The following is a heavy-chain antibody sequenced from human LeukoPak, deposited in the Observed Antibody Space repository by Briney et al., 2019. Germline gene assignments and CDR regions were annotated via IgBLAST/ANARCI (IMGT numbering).Heavy chain of an antibody. Sequence: SGTLSLTCAVSGGSISSYYCSWIRQPPGTGLEWIGYIYYSGSTNYNPSLKSRVTISVDTFKNQFSLKLSSVTAADTAVYYCARVLDSSWYRFDYWGQGTLVTVSS. CDR3: ARVLDSSWYRFDY. J-gene: IGHJ4*02. CDR1: GGSISSYY. CDR2: IYYSGST. D-gene: IGHD6-13*01. V-gene: IGHV4-59*01.